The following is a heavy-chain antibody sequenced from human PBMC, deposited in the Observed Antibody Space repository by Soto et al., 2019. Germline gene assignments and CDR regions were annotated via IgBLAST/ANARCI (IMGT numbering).Heavy chain of an antibody. D-gene: IGHD3-22*01. CDR2: IYYSGST. V-gene: IGHV4-30-4*01. CDR3: ATYYYDSSGYYYFDY. Sequence: KPSETLSLICTVSGGSISSGDYYWSWIRQPPGKGLEWIGYIYYSGSTYYNPSLKSRVTISVDTSKNQFSLKLGSVTAADTAVYYCATYYYDSSGYYYFDYWGQGTLVTVSS. CDR1: GGSISSGDYY. J-gene: IGHJ4*02.